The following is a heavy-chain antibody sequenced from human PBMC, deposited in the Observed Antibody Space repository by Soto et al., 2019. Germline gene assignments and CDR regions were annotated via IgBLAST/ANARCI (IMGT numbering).Heavy chain of an antibody. J-gene: IGHJ2*01. D-gene: IGHD6-13*01. V-gene: IGHV3-74*01. CDR3: AREAGLHVSWYFDL. CDR1: GFTFSTYW. Sequence: GGSLRLPWAASGFTFSTYWRHCVRQAPGEGLVWVSRIKSDGSSISYADSVKGRFTISRDNARNTLSLQMNSLRAEDTAVYYCAREAGLHVSWYFDLWGRGTLVTVSS. CDR2: IKSDGSSI.